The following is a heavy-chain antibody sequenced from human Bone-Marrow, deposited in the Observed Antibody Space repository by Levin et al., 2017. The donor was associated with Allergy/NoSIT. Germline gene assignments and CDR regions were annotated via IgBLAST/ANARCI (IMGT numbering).Heavy chain of an antibody. CDR1: GFTFDISS. J-gene: IGHJ4*02. CDR2: ISRDGGRT. D-gene: IGHD2-15*01. CDR3: AKDIRGGGAIDY. V-gene: IGHV3-43*01. Sequence: GGSLRLSCAASGFTFDISSMHWVRQTPGRGLEWVSAISRDGGRTYYTDSVEGRFTITRDNSKNSLYLQMNSLRTEDTALYYCAKDIRGGGAIDYWGQGTLVTVSS.